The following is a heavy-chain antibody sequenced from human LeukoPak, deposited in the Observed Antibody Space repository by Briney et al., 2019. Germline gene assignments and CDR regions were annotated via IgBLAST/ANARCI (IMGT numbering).Heavy chain of an antibody. CDR1: GYTFTSYY. J-gene: IGHJ4*02. V-gene: IGHV1-46*01. CDR2: INPSGGST. Sequence: GASVKVSCKASGYTFTSYYMHWVRQAPGQGLEWMGIINPSGGSTSYAQKFQGRVTMTRDTSTSTVYMELSSLRSEDTAVYYCARDPTVMYSSSLYDYWDQGTLVTVSS. CDR3: ARDPTVMYSSSLYDY. D-gene: IGHD6-13*01.